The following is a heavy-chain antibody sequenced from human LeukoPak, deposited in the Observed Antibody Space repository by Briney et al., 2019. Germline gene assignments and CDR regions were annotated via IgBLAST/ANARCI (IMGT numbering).Heavy chain of an antibody. Sequence: GGSLRLSCAASGFTFSSYAMSWVCQAPGKGLEWVSAISGSGGSTYYADSVKGRFTISRDNSKNTLYLQMNSLRAEDTAVYYCAKVVVAATQFDYWGQGTLVTVSS. J-gene: IGHJ4*02. CDR2: ISGSGGST. CDR1: GFTFSSYA. V-gene: IGHV3-23*01. CDR3: AKVVVAATQFDY. D-gene: IGHD2-15*01.